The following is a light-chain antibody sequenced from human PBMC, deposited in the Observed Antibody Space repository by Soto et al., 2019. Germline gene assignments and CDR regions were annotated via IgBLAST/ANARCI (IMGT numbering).Light chain of an antibody. CDR3: QHYNNWPHT. CDR2: GAS. Sequence: EIVMTQSPATLSVSPGERATLSCRASQSVSSNLAWYQQKPGQAPRLLIYGASTRATGIPARFSGSGSGTEFTLTISSLQSEDFAVYYCQHYNNWPHTVGQGTKLEIK. J-gene: IGKJ2*01. V-gene: IGKV3-15*01. CDR1: QSVSSN.